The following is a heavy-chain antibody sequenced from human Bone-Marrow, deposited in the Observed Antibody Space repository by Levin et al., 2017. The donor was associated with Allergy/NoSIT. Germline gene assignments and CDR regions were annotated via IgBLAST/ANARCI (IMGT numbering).Heavy chain of an antibody. J-gene: IGHJ5*02. V-gene: IGHV1-2*02. CDR3: ARSQKIGTFGQGWFDP. Sequence: GESLKISCKASGYTFTDYYLYWVRQAPGQGPEFMGWINPDNGATKYAQKFHGRVTMTRDTSITTTYMELGSLTSEDTAVYHCARSQKIGTFGQGWFDPWGQGTLVTVSS. CDR1: GYTFTDYY. CDR2: INPDNGAT. D-gene: IGHD1-7*01.